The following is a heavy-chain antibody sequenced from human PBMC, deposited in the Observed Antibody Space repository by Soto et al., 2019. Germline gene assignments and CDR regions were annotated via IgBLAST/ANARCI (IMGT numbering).Heavy chain of an antibody. CDR2: INHSGST. CDR3: ARGSRRFGELSY. D-gene: IGHD3-10*01. J-gene: IGHJ4*02. CDR1: GGSFSGYY. V-gene: IGHV4-34*01. Sequence: PSETLSLTCAVYGGSFSGYYWSWIRQPPGKGLEWIGEINHSGSTNYNPSLKSRVTISVDTSKNQFSLKLSSVTAADTAVYYCARGSRRFGELSYWGQGTMVTVYS.